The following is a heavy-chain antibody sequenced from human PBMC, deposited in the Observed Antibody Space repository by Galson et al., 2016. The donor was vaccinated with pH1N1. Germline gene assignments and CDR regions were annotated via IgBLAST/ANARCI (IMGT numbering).Heavy chain of an antibody. D-gene: IGHD2-15*01. V-gene: IGHV1-8*01. CDR3: ARGGYCSGGSCYDVFDY. J-gene: IGHJ4*02. CDR1: GYTFTDYD. CDR2: MNPNNDNT. Sequence: SVKVSCKASGYTFTDYDINWVRQGTGQGLEWMGWMNPNNDNTGYAQKFQGRVTMTRNTSISTAYMELRSLRSEDTAVDYCARGGYCSGGSCYDVFDYWGQGTLVTVS.